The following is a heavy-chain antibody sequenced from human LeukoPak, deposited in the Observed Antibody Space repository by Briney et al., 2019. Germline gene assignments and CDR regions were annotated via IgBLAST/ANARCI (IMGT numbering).Heavy chain of an antibody. CDR1: GFTFSSYD. Sequence: PGGSLRLSCAASGFTFSSYDVSWVRQAPGKGLEWVSAVSGSGRITYYADSVKGRFTISRDNSRNTLYLQMNRLRAEDTAVYYCAKRGGYYYDYWGQGTPVTVSS. CDR2: VSGSGRIT. J-gene: IGHJ4*02. V-gene: IGHV3-23*01. D-gene: IGHD2-15*01. CDR3: AKRGGYYYDY.